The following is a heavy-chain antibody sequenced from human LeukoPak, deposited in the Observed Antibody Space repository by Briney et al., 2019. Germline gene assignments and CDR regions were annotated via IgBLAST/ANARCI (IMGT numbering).Heavy chain of an antibody. V-gene: IGHV1-46*01. D-gene: IGHD1-7*01. CDR2: INPSGGST. CDR3: ATDHRNWNYRNWFDP. J-gene: IGHJ5*02. Sequence: GASVKVSCKASGYTFTSYYMHWVRQAPGQGLEWMGIINPSGGSTSYAQKFQGRVTMTRDTSTSAVYMELSSLRSEDTAVYYCATDHRNWNYRNWFDPWGQGTLVTVSS. CDR1: GYTFTSYY.